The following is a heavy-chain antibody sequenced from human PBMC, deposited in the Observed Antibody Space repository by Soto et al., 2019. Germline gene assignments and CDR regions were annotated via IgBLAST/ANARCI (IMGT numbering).Heavy chain of an antibody. Sequence: GASVKVSCKASGYTFTSYYMHWVRQAPGQGLEWMGIINPSGGSTSYAQKFQGRVTMTRDTSTSTVYMELSSLRSEDTAVYYCARDLIAAADHPPSYFQHWGQGTLVTVSS. CDR3: ARDLIAAADHPPSYFQH. J-gene: IGHJ1*01. CDR2: INPSGGST. CDR1: GYTFTSYY. D-gene: IGHD6-13*01. V-gene: IGHV1-46*03.